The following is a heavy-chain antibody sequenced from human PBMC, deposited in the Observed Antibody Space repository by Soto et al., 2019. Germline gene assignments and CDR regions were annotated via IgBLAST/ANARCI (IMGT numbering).Heavy chain of an antibody. CDR1: GFTFSSHA. V-gene: IGHV3-30*04. Sequence: QVQLVESGGGVVQPGRSLRLSCAASGFTFSSHAMHWVRQAPGKGLEWVALISHDGTYRNFADSVKGRFTVSRDNSKNTMYLEMNSLRAEDTAIYYCVSEVGAKNFDYWGQGTPVTVSS. CDR3: VSEVGAKNFDY. CDR2: ISHDGTYR. J-gene: IGHJ4*02. D-gene: IGHD1-26*01.